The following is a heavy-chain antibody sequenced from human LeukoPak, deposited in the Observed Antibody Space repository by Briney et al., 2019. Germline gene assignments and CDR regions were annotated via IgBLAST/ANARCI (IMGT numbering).Heavy chain of an antibody. J-gene: IGHJ6*02. D-gene: IGHD3-3*01. CDR3: VRDTIFGVAPRMDV. CDR2: INHSGST. CDR1: GGSFSGYY. Sequence: SETLSLTCAVYGGSFSGYYWSWIRQPPGKGLEWIGEINHSGSTNYNPSLKSRVTISVDTSKNQFSLKLSSVTAADTAVYYCVRDTIFGVAPRMDVWGQGTTVTVSS. V-gene: IGHV4-34*01.